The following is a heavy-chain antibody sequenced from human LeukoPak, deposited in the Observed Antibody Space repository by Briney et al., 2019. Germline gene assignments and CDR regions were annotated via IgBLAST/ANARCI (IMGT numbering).Heavy chain of an antibody. CDR1: GGSISSYY. J-gene: IGHJ6*02. CDR2: IYTSGST. V-gene: IGHV4-4*07. CDR3: ARRDNYDSSGYYLYYYYGMDV. D-gene: IGHD3-22*01. Sequence: SETLSLTCTVSGGSISSYYWSWLRQPAGKGLEWIGRIYTSGSTNYNPSLKSRVTMSVDTSKNQFSLKLSSVTAADTAVYYCARRDNYDSSGYYLYYYYGMDVWGQGTTVTVSS.